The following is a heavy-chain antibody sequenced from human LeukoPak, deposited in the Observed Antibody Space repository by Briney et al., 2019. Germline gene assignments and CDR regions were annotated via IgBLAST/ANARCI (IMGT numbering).Heavy chain of an antibody. CDR1: GFTSSNYA. V-gene: IGHV3-23*01. D-gene: IGHD3-22*01. CDR3: AKSDNSDYYLGGAFDI. Sequence: GGSLRLSCAASGFTSSNYAMSWVRQAPGKGLEWVSGISGSGGSTYYANSVKGRFTISRDNSKNTVYLQMNSLRAEDTAVYYCAKSDNSDYYLGGAFDIWGQGTMVTVSS. CDR2: ISGSGGST. J-gene: IGHJ3*02.